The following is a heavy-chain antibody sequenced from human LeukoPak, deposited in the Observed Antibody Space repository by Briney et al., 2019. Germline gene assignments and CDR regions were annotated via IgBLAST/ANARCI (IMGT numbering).Heavy chain of an antibody. Sequence: SQTLSLTCAVSGGSVSSGAYSWTWIRQPPGKGLEWIGYIYYSGSTNYNPSLKSRVTISVDTSKNQFSLKLSSVTAADTAVYYCARAGIAVAGTSVGYFDYWGQGTLVTVSS. V-gene: IGHV4-61*08. J-gene: IGHJ4*02. CDR3: ARAGIAVAGTSVGYFDY. D-gene: IGHD6-19*01. CDR2: IYYSGST. CDR1: GGSVSSGAYS.